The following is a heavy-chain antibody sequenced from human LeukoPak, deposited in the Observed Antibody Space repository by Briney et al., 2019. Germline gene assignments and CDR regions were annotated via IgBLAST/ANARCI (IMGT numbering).Heavy chain of an antibody. CDR3: ARGGPYCSGGSCAVRY. CDR2: IKQDGSEK. Sequence: GGSLRLSCAASGFTFSSYWMSWVRQAPGKGLEWVANIKQDGSEKYYVDSVKGRFTIPRDNAKNSLYLQMNSLRAEDTVVYYCARGGPYCSGGSCAVRYWGQGTLVTVSS. CDR1: GFTFSSYW. D-gene: IGHD2-15*01. J-gene: IGHJ4*02. V-gene: IGHV3-7*03.